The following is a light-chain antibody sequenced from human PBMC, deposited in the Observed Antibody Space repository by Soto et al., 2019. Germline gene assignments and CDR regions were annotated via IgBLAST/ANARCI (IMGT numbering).Light chain of an antibody. CDR2: DVN. CDR3: CSYAGRYNFWV. J-gene: IGLJ3*02. CDR1: NSDIGGYNY. V-gene: IGLV2-11*01. Sequence: QSALTQPRSVSGSPGQSVTISCTGTNSDIGGYNYVSWYQQHPGKAPKVMIYDVNRRPSGVSDRFSGSKSGNTASLIISGPQAEDEADYYCCSYAGRYNFWVFGGGTKLTVL.